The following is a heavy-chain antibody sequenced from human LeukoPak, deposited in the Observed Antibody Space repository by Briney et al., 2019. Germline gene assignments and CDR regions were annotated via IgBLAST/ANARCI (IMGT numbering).Heavy chain of an antibody. D-gene: IGHD4-17*01. Sequence: ASVTVSCKASGYTFTSYYMHWVRQAPAQGLEWMGIINPSGSSTSYAQKYQGRVTMTRDMSTSTVYMQLSSLRSEDTAVYYCARDLRPTGLPMTTVTTFPFPLGYWGQGTLVTVSS. CDR2: INPSGSST. CDR3: ARDLRPTGLPMTTVTTFPFPLGY. J-gene: IGHJ4*02. V-gene: IGHV1-46*01. CDR1: GYTFTSYY.